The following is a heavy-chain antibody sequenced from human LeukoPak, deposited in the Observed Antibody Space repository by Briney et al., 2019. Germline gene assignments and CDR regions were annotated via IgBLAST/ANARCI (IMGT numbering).Heavy chain of an antibody. Sequence: SETLSLTCTVSGGSISSGGYYWSWIRQHPGKGLEWIGYIYDSGSTYYNPSLKSRVTISVDTSKNQFSLKLSSVTAADTAVYYCARVSDDSSGYSFDIWGQGTMVTVSS. D-gene: IGHD3-22*01. J-gene: IGHJ3*02. CDR2: IYDSGST. CDR1: GGSISSGGYY. CDR3: ARVSDDSSGYSFDI. V-gene: IGHV4-31*03.